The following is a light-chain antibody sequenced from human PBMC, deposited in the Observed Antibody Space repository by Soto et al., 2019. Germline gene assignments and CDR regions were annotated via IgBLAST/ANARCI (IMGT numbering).Light chain of an antibody. Sequence: QSALTQPASVSGAPGQSIAISCTGTSSDVGSFNFVSWYQQHPGKVPKLIIYEVSNRPSGVSNRFSGSKSGDTASLIISGLQAEDEADYYCLSWTTRRALVFGGGTKLTVL. CDR1: SSDVGSFNF. CDR3: LSWTTRRALV. V-gene: IGLV2-14*01. J-gene: IGLJ2*01. CDR2: EVS.